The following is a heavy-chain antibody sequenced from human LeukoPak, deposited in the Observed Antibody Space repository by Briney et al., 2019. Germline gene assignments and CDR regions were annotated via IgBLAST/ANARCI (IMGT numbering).Heavy chain of an antibody. Sequence: GGSLRLSCAASGFTFSSYWMHWVRQAPGKGLVWVSRINSDGSSTSYADSVKGRFTIFRDNAKNTLYLQMNSLRAEDTAVYYCARSKSETALSFDYWGQGTLVTVSS. J-gene: IGHJ4*02. CDR2: INSDGSST. CDR3: ARSKSETALSFDY. V-gene: IGHV3-74*01. D-gene: IGHD5-18*01. CDR1: GFTFSSYW.